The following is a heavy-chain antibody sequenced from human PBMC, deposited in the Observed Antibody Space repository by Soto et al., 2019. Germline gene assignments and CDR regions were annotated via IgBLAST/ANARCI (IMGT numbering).Heavy chain of an antibody. D-gene: IGHD2-2*01. CDR3: ARDSWVGYCSSTSCHGYFQH. V-gene: IGHV1-18*01. CDR2: ISAYNGNT. CDR1: GYTFTSYG. J-gene: IGHJ1*01. Sequence: ASVKVSCKASGYTFTSYGISWVRQAPGQGLEWMGWISAYNGNTNYAQKLQGRVTMTTDTSTSTAYMELRSLRSDDTAVYYCARDSWVGYCSSTSCHGYFQHWGQGTLVTVSS.